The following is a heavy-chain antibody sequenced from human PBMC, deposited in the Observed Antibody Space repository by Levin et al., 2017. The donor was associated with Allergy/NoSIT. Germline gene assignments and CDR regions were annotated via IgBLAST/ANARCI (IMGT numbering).Heavy chain of an antibody. CDR2: TFYRSKWLN. CDR1: GDSVSSNSAA. CDR3: ARMGPNCDGSNCLGNYFDY. V-gene: IGHV6-1*01. D-gene: IGHD6-13*01. J-gene: IGHJ4*02. Sequence: SETLSLTCAISGDSVSSNSAAWNWIRQSPSRGLEWLGRTFYRSKWLNDYAVSVRSRITINPDTSKNQFFLHLNSVTPEDTAVYYCARMGPNCDGSNCLGNYFDYWGQGTLVTVSS.